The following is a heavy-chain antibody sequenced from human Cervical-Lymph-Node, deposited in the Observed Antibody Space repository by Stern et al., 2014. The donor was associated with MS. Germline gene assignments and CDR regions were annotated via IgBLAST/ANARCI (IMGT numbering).Heavy chain of an antibody. CDR3: ARGSDSSSFVY. Sequence: SVKGRFTISRDNAKNSLYLQINSLRAEDTAVYYCARGSDSSSFVYWGQGTLVTVSS. D-gene: IGHD6-6*01. V-gene: IGHV3-48*01. J-gene: IGHJ4*02.